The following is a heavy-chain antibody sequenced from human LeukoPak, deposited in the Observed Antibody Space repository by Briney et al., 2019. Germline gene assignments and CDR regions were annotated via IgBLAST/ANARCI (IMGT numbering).Heavy chain of an antibody. D-gene: IGHD3-10*01. V-gene: IGHV3-23*01. CDR1: GFTFSSYS. CDR3: AKDAETYASGSFFDY. CDR2: ISGSGGTT. J-gene: IGHJ4*02. Sequence: GGSLRLSCAASGFTFSSYSMNWVRQAPGKGLEWVSVISGSGGTTYYTDSVKGRFTISRDSSKNTLNLQMNSLRAEDTAVYYCAKDAETYASGSFFDYWGQGTLVTVSS.